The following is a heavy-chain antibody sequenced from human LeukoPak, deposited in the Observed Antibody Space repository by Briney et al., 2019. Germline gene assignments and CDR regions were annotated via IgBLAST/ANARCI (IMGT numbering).Heavy chain of an antibody. Sequence: PGGSLRLSCAASGFTFSSYAMSWVRQAPGKGLEWVSAISGSGGSTYYADSVKGRFTISRDNSKNTLYLQMNSLRAEDTAVYYCAKTLVPAAIRAYYFDYWGQGTLVTVSS. CDR1: GFTFSSYA. D-gene: IGHD2-2*02. V-gene: IGHV3-23*01. J-gene: IGHJ4*02. CDR2: ISGSGGST. CDR3: AKTLVPAAIRAYYFDY.